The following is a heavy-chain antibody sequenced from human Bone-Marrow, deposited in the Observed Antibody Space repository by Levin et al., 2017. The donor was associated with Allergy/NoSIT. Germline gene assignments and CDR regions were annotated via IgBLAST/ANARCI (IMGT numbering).Heavy chain of an antibody. V-gene: IGHV3-23*01. CDR3: AKISALGPGDIF. J-gene: IGHJ4*02. CDR1: GFTFTTYG. Sequence: PGGSLRLSCAASGFTFTTYGMSWVRQAPGKGLEWVSGIVGSGDKIYYADSVRGRFTISRDNSRSRLYLQMNSLRVEDTAIYYCAKISALGPGDIFWGQGTLVTVS. CDR2: IVGSGDKI. D-gene: IGHD2-2*01.